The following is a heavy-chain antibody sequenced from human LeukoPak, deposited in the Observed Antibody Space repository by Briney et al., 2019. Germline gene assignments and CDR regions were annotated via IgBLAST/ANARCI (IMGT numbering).Heavy chain of an antibody. CDR3: ARDQHDYGDYGVDY. CDR2: ISSSSIYI. J-gene: IGHJ4*02. V-gene: IGHV3-21*01. D-gene: IGHD4-17*01. Sequence: KPGGSLRLSCAASGFTFSSYGMNWVRQAPGKGLEWVSSISSSSIYIYYADSVKGRFTISRDNSKNTLYLQMNSLRAEDTAVYYCARDQHDYGDYGVDYWGQGTLVTVSS. CDR1: GFTFSSYG.